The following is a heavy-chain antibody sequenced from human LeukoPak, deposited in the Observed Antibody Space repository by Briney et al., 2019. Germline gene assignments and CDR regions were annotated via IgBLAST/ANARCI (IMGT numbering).Heavy chain of an antibody. V-gene: IGHV3-66*01. CDR1: GFTVSSYY. J-gene: IGHJ4*02. CDR3: TRDHAVAGTGPFDY. Sequence: GGSLRLSCAASGFTVSSYYMNRVRQAPGKGLEWVSVIYSGGSTYYADSVKGRFTISRDNSKNTLYLQMNSLRAEDTAVYYCTRDHAVAGTGPFDYWGQGTLVTVSS. D-gene: IGHD6-19*01. CDR2: IYSGGST.